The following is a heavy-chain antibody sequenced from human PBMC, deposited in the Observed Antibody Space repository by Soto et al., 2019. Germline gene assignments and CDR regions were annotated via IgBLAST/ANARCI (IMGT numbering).Heavy chain of an antibody. J-gene: IGHJ4*02. CDR3: ARAPVGLDTISYFGY. V-gene: IGHV4-30-4*01. CDR2: IYNGGST. D-gene: IGHD3-3*01. Sequence: PSETLPLPWTVADDNVRNVGCHRTWLRRPPGTGLEWIGYIYNGGSTYYRPSLESRMHMSLDATRNHYSLRLTSVTAAATAVYFCARAPVGLDTISYFGYWAQGKLVTVSS. CDR1: DDNVRNVGCH.